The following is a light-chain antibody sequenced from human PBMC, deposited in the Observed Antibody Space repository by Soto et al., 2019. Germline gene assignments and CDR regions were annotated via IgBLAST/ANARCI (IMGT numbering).Light chain of an antibody. J-gene: IGKJ1*01. CDR3: QQYHDWPSWT. CDR2: GAS. Sequence: EIVMTQSPATLSVSPGERATLSCRASQSVSSNLAWYQQKPGQAPRLLIYGASPRATGIPARFSGSGSGTEFTRTTSSLQPDGFAVYYCQQYHDWPSWTFGQGTKVEIK. V-gene: IGKV3-15*01. CDR1: QSVSSN.